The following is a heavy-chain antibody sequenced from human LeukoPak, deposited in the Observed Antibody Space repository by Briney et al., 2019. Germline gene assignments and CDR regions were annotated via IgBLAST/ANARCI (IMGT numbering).Heavy chain of an antibody. CDR3: ARAIVATRYWYFDL. CDR2: IYYSGST. D-gene: IGHD5-12*01. J-gene: IGHJ2*01. Sequence: SETLSLTCTVSGYSISSGYYWGWIRQPPGKGLEWIGSIYYSGSTYYNPSLKSRVTISVDTSKNQFSLKLSSVTAADTAVYYCARAIVATRYWYFDLWGRGTLVTVSS. V-gene: IGHV4-38-2*02. CDR1: GYSISSGYY.